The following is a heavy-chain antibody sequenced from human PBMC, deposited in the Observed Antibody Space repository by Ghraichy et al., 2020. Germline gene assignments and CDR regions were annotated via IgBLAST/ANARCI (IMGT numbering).Heavy chain of an antibody. CDR1: GASMGDYT. J-gene: IGHJ4*02. CDR2: IHGSGTT. CDR3: TRANDLVDFDY. V-gene: IGHV4-4*07. D-gene: IGHD6-6*01. Sequence: SETLSLTCTVSGASMGDYTWYWIRQPAGKGLEWVGRIHGSGTTNYNPSLKSRLTMSIDMSKNQFSLRLISVTAADTAVYYCTRANDLVDFDYWGQGTLVTVSS.